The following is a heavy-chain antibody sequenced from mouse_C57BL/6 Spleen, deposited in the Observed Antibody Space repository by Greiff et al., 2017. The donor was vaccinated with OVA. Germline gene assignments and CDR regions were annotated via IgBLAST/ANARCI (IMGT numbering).Heavy chain of an antibody. Sequence: QVQLQQPGAELVKPGASVKLSCKASGYTFTSYWMQWVKQRPGQGLEWIGEIDPSDSYTNYNQKFKGKATLTVDTSSSTAYMQLSSLTSEDSAVYYCARPGYDALVGFFDVWGTGTTVTVSS. J-gene: IGHJ1*03. D-gene: IGHD2-2*01. V-gene: IGHV1-50*01. CDR1: GYTFTSYW. CDR2: IDPSDSYT. CDR3: ARPGYDALVGFFDV.